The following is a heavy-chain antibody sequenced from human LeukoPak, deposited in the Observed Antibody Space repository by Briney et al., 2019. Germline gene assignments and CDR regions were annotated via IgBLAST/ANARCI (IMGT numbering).Heavy chain of an antibody. CDR1: GLTFSSYS. CDR2: ISSSSSTI. V-gene: IGHV3-48*01. CDR3: ARDLGSSWFNFDY. D-gene: IGHD6-13*01. J-gene: IGHJ4*02. Sequence: GGSLRLSCAASGLTFSSYSMNWVRQAPGKGLEWVSYISSSSSTIYYADSVKGRFTISRDNAKNSLYLQMNSLRAEDTAVYYCARDLGSSWFNFDYWGQGTLVTVSS.